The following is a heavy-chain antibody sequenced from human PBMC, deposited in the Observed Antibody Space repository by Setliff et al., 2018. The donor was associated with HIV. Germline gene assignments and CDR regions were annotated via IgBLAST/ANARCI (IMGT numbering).Heavy chain of an antibody. J-gene: IGHJ4*02. Sequence: PSETLSLTCTVSGGSISSHYWSWIRQPPGKGLEWIGSIYYSGSTNYNPSLKSRVTISVDTSKNQFSLKLSSVTAADTAVFYCARLTTTYYYDSSAYYCAKGRDGYTPPCAFDYWGQGTLVTVSS. CDR3: ARLTTTYYYDSSAYYCAKGRDGYTPPCAFDY. D-gene: IGHD3-22*01. V-gene: IGHV4-59*11. CDR1: GGSISSHY. CDR2: IYYSGST.